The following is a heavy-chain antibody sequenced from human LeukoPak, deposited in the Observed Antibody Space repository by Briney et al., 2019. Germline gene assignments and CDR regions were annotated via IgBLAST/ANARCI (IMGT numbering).Heavy chain of an antibody. V-gene: IGHV3-30-3*01. CDR2: ISYDGSNK. CDR1: GFTFSSYA. Sequence: GGSLRLSCAASGFTFSSYAMHWVRQAPGKGLEWVAVISYDGSNKYYAGSVKGRFTISRDNSKNTLYLQMNSLRAEDTAVYYCARDRIAAAGHYYFDYWGQGTLVTVSS. CDR3: ARDRIAAAGHYYFDY. D-gene: IGHD6-13*01. J-gene: IGHJ4*02.